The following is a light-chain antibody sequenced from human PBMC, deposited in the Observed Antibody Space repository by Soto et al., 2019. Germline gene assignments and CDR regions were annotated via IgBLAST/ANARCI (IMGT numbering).Light chain of an antibody. CDR3: QQYNNRPGLT. CDR1: QSVSSN. V-gene: IGKV3-15*01. J-gene: IGKJ4*01. CDR2: GAS. Sequence: EIVMTQSPATLSVSPGERATLSCRASQSVSSNLAWYQQKPGQAPRLLIYGASTRATGIPARFSGSGSGTEFTLTISSLQSQDFAVYYCQQYNNRPGLTFGGGTKVENK.